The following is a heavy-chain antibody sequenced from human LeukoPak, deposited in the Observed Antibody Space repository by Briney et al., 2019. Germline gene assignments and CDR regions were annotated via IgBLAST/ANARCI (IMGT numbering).Heavy chain of an antibody. V-gene: IGHV3-15*01. D-gene: IGHD3-22*01. CDR2: IKSKTDGGTT. CDR3: TTVYSDSSGYYFNYCDY. Sequence: GGSLRLSCAASGFTFSNAWMSWVRQAPGKGLEWVGRIKSKTDGGTTDYAAPVKARFTISRDDSKNTLYLQMNSLKTEDTAVYYCTTVYSDSSGYYFNYCDYWGQGTLVTVST. J-gene: IGHJ4*02. CDR1: GFTFSNAW.